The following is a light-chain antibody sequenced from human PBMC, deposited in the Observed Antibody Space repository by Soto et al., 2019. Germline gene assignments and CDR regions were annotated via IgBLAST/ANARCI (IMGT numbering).Light chain of an antibody. CDR1: SSDVGSSNG. CDR2: DVS. Sequence: QSALTQPPSVSGSPGQSVTISCTGTSSDVGSSNGVSWYRQPPGTAPKLMIYDVSNRPSGVPDRFSGSKSGNTASLTISGLQAEDEADYYCSSYTSSSTDVFGTGTKLTVL. J-gene: IGLJ1*01. V-gene: IGLV2-18*02. CDR3: SSYTSSSTDV.